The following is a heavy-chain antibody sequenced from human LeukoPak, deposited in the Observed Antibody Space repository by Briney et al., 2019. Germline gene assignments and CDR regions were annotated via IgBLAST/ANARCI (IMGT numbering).Heavy chain of an antibody. D-gene: IGHD5-18*01. Sequence: SETLSLTCTVSGGSISSYYWSWIRQPPGKGLEWIGYIYYSGSTNYNSYLKCRVTISVDTSKNQFSLKLSSVTAADTAVYYCARDRYSYGHFDLWGRGTLVTVSS. CDR1: GGSISSYY. CDR2: IYYSGST. CDR3: ARDRYSYGHFDL. V-gene: IGHV4-59*01. J-gene: IGHJ2*01.